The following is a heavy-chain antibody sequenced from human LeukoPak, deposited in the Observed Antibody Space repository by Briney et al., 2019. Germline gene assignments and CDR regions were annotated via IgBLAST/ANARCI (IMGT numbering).Heavy chain of an antibody. V-gene: IGHV4-59*01. J-gene: IGHJ4*02. Sequence: SETLSLTCTVSGGSISSYYWSWIRQPPGKGLEWIGHIYYSGSTNYNPSLKSRVTISVDTSKNQFSLNLSSVTAADTAVYYCARDSRWDCSSFDYWGQGTLVTVSS. CDR2: IYYSGST. CDR1: GGSISSYY. CDR3: ARDSRWDCSSFDY. D-gene: IGHD6-6*01.